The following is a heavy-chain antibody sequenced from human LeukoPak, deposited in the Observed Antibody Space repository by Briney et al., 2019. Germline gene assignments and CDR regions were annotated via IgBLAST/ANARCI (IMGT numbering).Heavy chain of an antibody. J-gene: IGHJ3*02. D-gene: IGHD3-3*02. CDR2: IYYSGST. CDR1: GGSISSYY. Sequence: SETLSLTCTVSGGSISSYYWSWIRQPPGKGLEWIGYIYYSGSTYYNPSLKSRVTISVDTSKNQFSLKLSSVTAADTAVYYCARRVNVIYAFDIWGQGTMVTVSS. V-gene: IGHV4-59*08. CDR3: ARRVNVIYAFDI.